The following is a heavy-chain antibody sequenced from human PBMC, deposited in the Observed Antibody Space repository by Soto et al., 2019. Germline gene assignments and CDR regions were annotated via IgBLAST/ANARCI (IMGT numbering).Heavy chain of an antibody. CDR3: ARDKGTYYYDSSGYSHPKNWFDP. CDR2: TYYRSKWYN. V-gene: IGHV6-1*01. CDR1: GDSVSSNSAA. J-gene: IGHJ5*02. D-gene: IGHD3-22*01. Sequence: SQTLSLPCAISGDSVSSNSAAWNWIRQSPSRGLEWLGRTYYRSKWYNDYAVSVKSRITINPDTSKNQFSLQLNSVTPEDTAVYYCARDKGTYYYDSSGYSHPKNWFDPWGQGTLVTVSS.